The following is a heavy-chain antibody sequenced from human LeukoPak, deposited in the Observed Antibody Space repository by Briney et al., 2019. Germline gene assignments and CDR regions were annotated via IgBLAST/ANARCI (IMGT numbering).Heavy chain of an antibody. CDR3: AKDRKRITIFGVVIISNPNSLDY. V-gene: IGHV3-23*01. Sequence: KSGGSLRLSCAASGFTFRSYAMSWVRQAPGKGLEWVSAISGSGGSTYYADSVKGRFTISRDNSKNTLYLQMNSLRAEDTAVYYCAKDRKRITIFGVVIISNPNSLDYWGQGTLVTVSS. J-gene: IGHJ4*02. CDR2: ISGSGGST. CDR1: GFTFRSYA. D-gene: IGHD3-3*01.